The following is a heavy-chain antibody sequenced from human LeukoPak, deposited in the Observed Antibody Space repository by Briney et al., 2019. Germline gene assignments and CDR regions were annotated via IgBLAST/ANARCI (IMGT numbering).Heavy chain of an antibody. V-gene: IGHV5-51*01. J-gene: IGHJ4*02. Sequence: GESLKISCKGSRYSFTSYWIGWVRQMPGKGLEWMGIIYPGDSDTRYSPSFQGQVTISADKSISTAYLQWSSLKASDTAMYYCARLTPHLEWFYYFDYWGQGTLVTVSS. CDR1: RYSFTSYW. CDR3: ARLTPHLEWFYYFDY. CDR2: IYPGDSDT. D-gene: IGHD3-3*01.